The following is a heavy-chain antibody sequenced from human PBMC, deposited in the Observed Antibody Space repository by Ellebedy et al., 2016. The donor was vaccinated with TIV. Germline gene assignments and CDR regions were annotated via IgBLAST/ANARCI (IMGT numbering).Heavy chain of an antibody. V-gene: IGHV1-2*06. CDR3: ARAYYYDSIAYYFDS. D-gene: IGHD3-22*01. CDR2: INPNSGDT. Sequence: ASVKVSCKTSGYSFTAYFLHWVRQAPGQGLEWMGRINPNSGDTTYALKFLGRVTLTRDTSISTAYMGLSRLRSDDTALYYCARAYYYDSIAYYFDSWGQGTLVTVSS. J-gene: IGHJ4*02. CDR1: GYSFTAYF.